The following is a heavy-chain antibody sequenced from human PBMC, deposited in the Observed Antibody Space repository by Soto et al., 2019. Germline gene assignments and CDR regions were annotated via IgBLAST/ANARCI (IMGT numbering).Heavy chain of an antibody. D-gene: IGHD3-3*01. Sequence: ASVKVSCKASGYTFTSYYMHWVRQAPGQGLEWMGIINPSGGSTSYAQKFQGRVTMTRDTSTGTVYMELSSLRSEDTAVYYCAREVEDDFWSGPGDMDVWGQGTTVAVSS. J-gene: IGHJ6*02. CDR1: GYTFTSYY. CDR3: AREVEDDFWSGPGDMDV. CDR2: INPSGGST. V-gene: IGHV1-46*01.